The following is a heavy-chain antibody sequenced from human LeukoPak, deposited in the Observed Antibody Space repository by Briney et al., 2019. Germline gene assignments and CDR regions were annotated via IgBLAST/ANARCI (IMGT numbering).Heavy chain of an antibody. V-gene: IGHV4-61*02. D-gene: IGHD4-11*01. CDR2: IYSTGAS. CDR1: GDSMRSGSFY. Sequence: KPSETLSLTCTVSGDSMRSGSFYWNWMRQPAGKGLEWIGRIYSTGASNYNPSLKSRVTMSADTSRNQFSLKLNSVTAADTAVYYCARELTYSNYGLYLDWGQGALVVVSS. J-gene: IGHJ4*02. CDR3: ARELTYSNYGLYLD.